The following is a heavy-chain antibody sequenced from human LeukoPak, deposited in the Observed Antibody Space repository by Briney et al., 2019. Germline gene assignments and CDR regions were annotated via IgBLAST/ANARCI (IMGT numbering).Heavy chain of an antibody. CDR3: IGSGGWPGY. CDR1: GFPFSSYW. V-gene: IGHV3-74*01. CDR2: IASDGST. J-gene: IGHJ4*02. Sequence: GGSLRLSCAASGFPFSSYWMHWVRHAPGKGLVWVSRIASDGSTVYADSVQGRFTISRDNAKDTVYLQMNSLRVEDTAVYYCIGSGGWPGYWGQGTLVTVSS. D-gene: IGHD1-26*01.